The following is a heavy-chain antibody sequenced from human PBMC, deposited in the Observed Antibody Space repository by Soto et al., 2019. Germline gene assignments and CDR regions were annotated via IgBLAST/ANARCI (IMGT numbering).Heavy chain of an antibody. CDR1: GFTFGDYA. V-gene: IGHV3-49*03. J-gene: IGHJ6*03. Sequence: EVQLVESGGGLVQPGRSLRLSCTASGFTFGDYAMSWFRQAPGKGLEWVGFIRSKAYGGTTEYAASVKGRFTISRDDSKSIAYLQMNSLKTEDTAVYYCTRGREDWNQLEDYYYYYMDVWGKGTTVTVSS. CDR2: IRSKAYGGTT. CDR3: TRGREDWNQLEDYYYYYMDV. D-gene: IGHD1-1*01.